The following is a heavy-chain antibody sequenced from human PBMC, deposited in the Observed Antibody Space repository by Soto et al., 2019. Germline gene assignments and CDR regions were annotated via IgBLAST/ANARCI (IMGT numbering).Heavy chain of an antibody. J-gene: IGHJ4*02. Sequence: QVQLVESGGGVVQPGRSLRLSCAASGFTFSSYAMHWVRQAPGKGLEWVAVISYDGSNKYYADFVKGRFTISRDNSKNTLYLQMNSLRAEDTAVYYCARESGSYWDFDYWGQGTLVTVSS. CDR1: GFTFSSYA. CDR3: ARESGSYWDFDY. CDR2: ISYDGSNK. V-gene: IGHV3-30-3*01. D-gene: IGHD6-13*01.